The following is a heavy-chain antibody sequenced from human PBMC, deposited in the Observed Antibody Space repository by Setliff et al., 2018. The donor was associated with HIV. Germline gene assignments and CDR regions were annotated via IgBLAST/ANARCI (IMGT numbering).Heavy chain of an antibody. J-gene: IGHJ1*01. V-gene: IGHV3-66*02. CDR2: IYSGGST. CDR3: VRRQYHSGWGFQY. CDR1: GFSVSSSY. Sequence: GGSLRLSCAASGFSVSSSYMSWVRQAPGKGLEWASVIYSGGSTDYADSVKGRFTISRDNSKNTVYYQMNSLRGEDTAVYYCVRRQYHSGWGFQYWGQGTLVTVSS. D-gene: IGHD6-19*01.